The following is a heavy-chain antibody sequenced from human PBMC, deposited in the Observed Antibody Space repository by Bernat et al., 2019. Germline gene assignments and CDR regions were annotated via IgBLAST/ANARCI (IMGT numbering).Heavy chain of an antibody. V-gene: IGHV4-39*02. D-gene: IGHD6-13*01. Sequence: QLQLQESGPGLVKPSETLSLTCTVSGGSISSSSYYWGWIRQPPGKGLEWIGSIYYSGSTYYNPSLKSRVTISVDTSKNQFSLKLSSVTAADTAVYYCARDSIAAAADLDYWGQGTLVTVSS. J-gene: IGHJ4*02. CDR1: GGSISSSSYY. CDR2: IYYSGST. CDR3: ARDSIAAAADLDY.